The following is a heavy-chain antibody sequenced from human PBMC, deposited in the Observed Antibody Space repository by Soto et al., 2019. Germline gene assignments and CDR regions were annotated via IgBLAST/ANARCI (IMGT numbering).Heavy chain of an antibody. CDR3: ARDSVAGGYYYYYGLDV. CDR2: IYSGGNT. J-gene: IGHJ6*02. D-gene: IGHD2-15*01. V-gene: IGHV3-53*01. Sequence: PGGSLRLSCAASDFTVSTSYMSWVRQAPGKGLEWVSIIYSGGNTYYADFMKGRFTISRDNSKNTLYLEMNSLRAEDTAVYYCARDSVAGGYYYYYGLDVWGQGSTVTVSS. CDR1: DFTVSTSY.